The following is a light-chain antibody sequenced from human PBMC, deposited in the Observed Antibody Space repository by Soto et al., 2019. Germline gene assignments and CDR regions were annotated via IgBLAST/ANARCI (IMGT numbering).Light chain of an antibody. CDR1: QSVLYSSNNKNC. CDR2: WAS. CDR3: QQYYSTPRT. V-gene: IGKV4-1*01. J-gene: IGKJ1*01. Sequence: DIVMTQSPDSLAVSLGERATINCKSSQSVLYSSNNKNCLAWYQQKPGQPPKLLIYWASTRESGVPDRFSGSGSGTDFTLIISSLQYEDVAVYYCQQYYSTPRTFGQGTKVESK.